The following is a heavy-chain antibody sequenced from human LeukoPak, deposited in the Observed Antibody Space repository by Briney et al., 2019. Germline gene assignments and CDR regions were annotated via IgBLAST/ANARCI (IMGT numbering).Heavy chain of an antibody. CDR2: ISSSSSYI. CDR3: ARSLAILTGYLGGHYFDY. Sequence: PGGSLRLSCAASGFTFSSYSMNWVRQAPGKGLEWVSSISSSSSYIYYADSVKGRFTISRDNAKNSLYLQMNSLRAEDTAVYYCARSLAILTGYLGGHYFDYWGQGTLVTVSS. V-gene: IGHV3-21*01. D-gene: IGHD3-9*01. CDR1: GFTFSSYS. J-gene: IGHJ4*02.